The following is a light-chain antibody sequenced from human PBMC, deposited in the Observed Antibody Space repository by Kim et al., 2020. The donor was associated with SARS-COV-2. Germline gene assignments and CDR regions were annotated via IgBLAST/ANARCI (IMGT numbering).Light chain of an antibody. CDR2: RNN. CDR1: SNNVGYQG. Sequence: QAGLTQPPSVSKGLRQTATLTCTGNSNNVGYQGAVWLQQHQGHPPKLLSYRNNNRPSGISERLSASRSENTASLTITGLQPEDEADYHCSAWDSSLSAWVFGGGIQLTVL. J-gene: IGLJ3*02. CDR3: SAWDSSLSAWV. V-gene: IGLV10-54*01.